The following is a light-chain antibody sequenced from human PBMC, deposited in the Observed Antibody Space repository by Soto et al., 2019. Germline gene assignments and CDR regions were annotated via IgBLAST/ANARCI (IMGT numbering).Light chain of an antibody. CDR1: QTVSSNY. CDR3: QQYTGPPTT. CDR2: GAS. V-gene: IGKV3-20*01. Sequence: IILTQSPDTLSLSPCERSTLSCRASQTVSSNYLAWCQQRPGQAPRLLIYGASTRAAGIPDRFSGSGSGTDFTLTITRLEPEDSAVYFCQQYTGPPTTFGQGTRLEIK. J-gene: IGKJ5*01.